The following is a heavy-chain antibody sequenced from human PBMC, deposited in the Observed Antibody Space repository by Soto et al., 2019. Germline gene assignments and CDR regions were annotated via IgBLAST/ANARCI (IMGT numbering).Heavy chain of an antibody. Sequence: PGQSLNISCKVSVHSLTSYWIGWLRQMPGKGLDWMVVISPDDSNTRYSPSFQGQVTISVDTSIGTAYLQWSTLRASDNAIYFCARRRHVDIPIIDLNYWGQGTLVTVSS. V-gene: IGHV5-51*01. CDR3: ARRRHVDIPIIDLNY. D-gene: IGHD2-2*03. CDR1: VHSLTSYW. CDR2: ISPDDSNT. J-gene: IGHJ4*02.